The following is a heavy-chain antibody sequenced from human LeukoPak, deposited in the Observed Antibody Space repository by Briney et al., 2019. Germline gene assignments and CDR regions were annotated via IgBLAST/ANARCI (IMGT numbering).Heavy chain of an antibody. Sequence: SETLSLTCTVSGGSISSYYWSWIRQPPGKGLEWIGYIYYSGSTNYNPSLKSRVTISVDTSKNQFSLKLSSVTAADTAVYYCARDSDSSSWYSFRFDPWGHGTLVTVSS. CDR2: IYYSGST. J-gene: IGHJ5*02. CDR3: ARDSDSSSWYSFRFDP. CDR1: GGSISSYY. D-gene: IGHD6-13*01. V-gene: IGHV4-59*01.